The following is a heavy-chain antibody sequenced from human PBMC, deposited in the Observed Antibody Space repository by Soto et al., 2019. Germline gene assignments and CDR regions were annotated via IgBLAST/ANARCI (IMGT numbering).Heavy chain of an antibody. CDR1: GFTFSDYY. D-gene: IGHD3-10*01. J-gene: IGHJ5*02. CDR3: ARDHYGPGWFDP. CDR2: ISSSSSYT. V-gene: IGHV3-11*05. Sequence: QVQLVESGGGLVKPGGSLRLSCAASGFTFSDYYMSWIRQAPGKGLEGVSYISSSSSYTNYADSVKGRFTISSDNAKNSLYLQMNSLRAEDTAVYYCARDHYGPGWFDPWGQGTLVTVSS.